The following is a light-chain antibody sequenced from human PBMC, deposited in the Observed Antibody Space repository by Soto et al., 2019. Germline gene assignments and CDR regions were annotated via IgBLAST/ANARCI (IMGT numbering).Light chain of an antibody. CDR1: QSVLYSSNKKNY. V-gene: IGKV4-1*01. J-gene: IGKJ4*01. CDR2: WAS. Sequence: DIVMTQSPDSLALSLGERATINCKSSQSVLYSSNKKNYLAWYGQKLGQPPRLLIYWASTRESGVPDRFSGSGSGTDFTLTISSLQAEDVAFYYCQQYYSAPLTFGGGTKVEIK. CDR3: QQYYSAPLT.